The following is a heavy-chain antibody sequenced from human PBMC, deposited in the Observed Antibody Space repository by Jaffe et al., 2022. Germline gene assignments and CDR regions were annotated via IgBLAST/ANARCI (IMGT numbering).Heavy chain of an antibody. Sequence: EVQLLESGGGLVQPGGSLRLSCAASGFTFSSYAMSWVRQAPGKGLEWVSAISGSGGSTYYADSVKGRFTISRDNSKNTLYLQMNSLRAEDTAVYYCAKDLGYCTGGVCPRGAFDIWGQGTMVTVSS. D-gene: IGHD2-8*02. CDR2: ISGSGGST. CDR1: GFTFSSYA. CDR3: AKDLGYCTGGVCPRGAFDI. V-gene: IGHV3-23*01. J-gene: IGHJ3*02.